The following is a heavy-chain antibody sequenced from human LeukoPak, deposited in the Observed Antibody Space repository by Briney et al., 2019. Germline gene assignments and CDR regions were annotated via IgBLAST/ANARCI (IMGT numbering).Heavy chain of an antibody. CDR1: GGTFSSYA. V-gene: IGHV1-69*05. J-gene: IGHJ2*01. Sequence: GASVKVSCKASGGTFSSYAISWVRQAPGQGLEWMGRIIPIFGTANYAQKFQGRVTITTDESTSTAYMELSSLRSEDTAVYYCARSKDPTRNPYWYFDLWGRGTLVTVSS. CDR2: IIPIFGTA. CDR3: ARSKDPTRNPYWYFDL.